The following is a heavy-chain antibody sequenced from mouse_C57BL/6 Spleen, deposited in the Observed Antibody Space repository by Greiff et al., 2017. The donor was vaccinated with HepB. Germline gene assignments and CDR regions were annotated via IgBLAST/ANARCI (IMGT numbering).Heavy chain of an antibody. CDR3: ANDGPRDFDV. D-gene: IGHD2-3*01. V-gene: IGHV1-26*01. Sequence: VQLQQSGPELVKPGASVKISCKASGYTFTDYYMNWVKQSHGKSLEWIGDINPNNGGTSYNQKFKGKATLTVDQSSSTAYMELRSLTSEDSAVYYCANDGPRDFDVWGTGTTVTVSS. CDR2: INPNNGGT. J-gene: IGHJ1*03. CDR1: GYTFTDYY.